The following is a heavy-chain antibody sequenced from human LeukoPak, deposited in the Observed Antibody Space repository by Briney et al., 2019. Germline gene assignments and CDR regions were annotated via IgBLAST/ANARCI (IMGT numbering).Heavy chain of an antibody. Sequence: GGSLRLSCAASGFTFSSYGMHWVRQAPGKGLEWVAFIRYDGSNKYYADSVKGRFTISRDDSKNTLYLQMNSLRDEDTAVYYCAKRLIAGFDYWGQGTLVTVSS. V-gene: IGHV3-30*02. CDR2: IRYDGSNK. CDR3: AKRLIAGFDY. D-gene: IGHD3-16*01. CDR1: GFTFSSYG. J-gene: IGHJ4*02.